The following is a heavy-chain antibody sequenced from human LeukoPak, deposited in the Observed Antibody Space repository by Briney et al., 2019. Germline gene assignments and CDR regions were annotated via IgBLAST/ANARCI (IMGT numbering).Heavy chain of an antibody. CDR3: ARRAPYSYEWSTLDY. J-gene: IGHJ4*02. CDR2: IFYSVST. D-gene: IGHD5-18*01. Sequence: SETLSLTCTVSGGSISSYYWSWIRQPPGKVLEWIGYIFYSVSTNYNPSLKSRVPISVDTSQNQFSLKLSSVTAADTAVYYCARRAPYSYEWSTLDYWGQGTLVTVSS. CDR1: GGSISSYY. V-gene: IGHV4-59*12.